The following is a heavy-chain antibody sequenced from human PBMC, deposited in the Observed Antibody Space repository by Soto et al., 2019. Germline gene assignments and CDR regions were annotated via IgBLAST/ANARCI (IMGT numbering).Heavy chain of an antibody. CDR1: RGSISSYY. V-gene: IGHV4-59*01. CDR3: ARDPPDGDSYFYC. D-gene: IGHD4-17*01. Sequence: QVQLQESGPGLVKPSETLSLTCTVSRGSISSYYWSWIRQPPGKRLEWIGYMYDRGTTHYKPSLNSRVTMSVDTSMNQFSLKLSSVTAADTAVYYCARDPPDGDSYFYCWGQGTLVTVSS. J-gene: IGHJ4*02. CDR2: MYDRGTT.